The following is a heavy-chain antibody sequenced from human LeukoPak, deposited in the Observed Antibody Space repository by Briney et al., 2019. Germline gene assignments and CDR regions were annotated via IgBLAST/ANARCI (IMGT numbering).Heavy chain of an antibody. CDR1: GFSIRLYV. V-gene: IGHV3-23*01. Sequence: GGSLRLSCAASGFSIRLYVMSWVRQAPGKGLEWVSDISGSGTSTHYADSVKGRFTISRDNSKKTLNLQMNRLTAEDTAVYYCAKVDSSERSGIWTAFDVWGRGTMVTVSS. CDR2: ISGSGTST. D-gene: IGHD3-3*01. J-gene: IGHJ3*01. CDR3: AKVDSSERSGIWTAFDV.